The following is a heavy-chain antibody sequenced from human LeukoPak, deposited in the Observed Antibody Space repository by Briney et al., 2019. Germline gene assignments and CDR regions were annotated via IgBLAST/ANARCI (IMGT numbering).Heavy chain of an antibody. D-gene: IGHD1-26*01. Sequence: PGKSLRLSCEASGFIFSTYAMHWVRQAPGKGLEWLAVISSDGSNKYQVDSVKSRFTISRDNSKNTLYLEMDSVGLGDTAVYYCARDDIIVGATTLDFWGQGTLVTVSS. CDR2: ISSDGSNK. CDR1: GFIFSTYA. J-gene: IGHJ4*02. V-gene: IGHV3-30*04. CDR3: ARDDIIVGATTLDF.